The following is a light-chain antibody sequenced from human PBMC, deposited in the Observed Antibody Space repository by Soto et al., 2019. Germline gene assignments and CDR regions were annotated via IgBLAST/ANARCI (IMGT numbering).Light chain of an antibody. V-gene: IGKV3-11*01. CDR1: QSVSSY. J-gene: IGKJ1*01. CDR2: DAS. Sequence: EVVLTQCPATLFLSPGERATLSCRASQSVSSYLAWYQQKPGQAPRLLIYDASNRATGIPARFSGSGSGTDFTLTISSLEPEDFAVYYCQQRSNWLSTFGQGTKLDIK. CDR3: QQRSNWLST.